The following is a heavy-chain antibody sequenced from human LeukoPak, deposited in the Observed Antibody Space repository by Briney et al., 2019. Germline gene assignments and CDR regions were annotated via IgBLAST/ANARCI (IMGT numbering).Heavy chain of an antibody. D-gene: IGHD3-3*01. CDR2: INPNSGGT. CDR3: ARDRSDFWGGYYYRLDY. V-gene: IGHV1-2*02. CDR1: GYTFTGYY. J-gene: IGHJ4*02. Sequence: ASVKVSCKASGYTFTGYYMHWVRQAPGQGLEWMGWINPNSGGTNYAQKFQGRVTMTRDTSISTAYMELSRLRSDDTAVYYCARDRSDFWGGYYYRLDYWGQGTLVTVSS.